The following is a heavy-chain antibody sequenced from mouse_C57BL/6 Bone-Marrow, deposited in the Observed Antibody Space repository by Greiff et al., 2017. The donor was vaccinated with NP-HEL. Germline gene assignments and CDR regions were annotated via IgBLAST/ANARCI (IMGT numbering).Heavy chain of an antibody. CDR1: GYTFTDYY. CDR3: AREGIYYDCDGYIDY. CDR2: IHPYNGGT. J-gene: IGHJ2*01. V-gene: IGHV1-19*01. D-gene: IGHD2-4*01. Sequence: VQLKESGPVLVKPGASVKMSCKASGYTFTDYYMNWVKQSPGKSLEWIGAIHPYNGGTSYNQKFKGKATLTVDKSSSTAYMELNSLTSEDSAVYYCAREGIYYDCDGYIDYWGRGTTLTVSA.